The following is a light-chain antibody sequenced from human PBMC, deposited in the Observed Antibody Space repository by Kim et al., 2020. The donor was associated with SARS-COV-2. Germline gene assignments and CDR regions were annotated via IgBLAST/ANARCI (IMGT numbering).Light chain of an antibody. CDR1: SSDVGGYNY. CDR2: DVS. J-gene: IGLJ1*01. CDR3: SSYTSISTYV. V-gene: IGLV2-14*01. Sequence: QSALTHPASVSGSPGQSITISCTGTSSDVGGYNYVSWYQQHPGKAPKLMIYDVSKRPSGVSNRFSGSKSGNTASLTISGLQAEDEADYYCSSYTSISTYVFGTGTKVTVL.